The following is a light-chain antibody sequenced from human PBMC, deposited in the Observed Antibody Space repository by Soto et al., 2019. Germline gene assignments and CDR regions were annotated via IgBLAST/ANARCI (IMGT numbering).Light chain of an antibody. CDR1: QNINSY. J-gene: IGKJ2*01. CDR2: AAS. CDR3: QQSYITRT. Sequence: DIQMTQSPSSLSASVGDRVTITCRASQNINSYLNWYQQKPGKAPKLLIYAASSLQSGVPSRFSGTGSGTDFTLTISSLQLEDFATYYCQQSYITRTFGQGTKLEIK. V-gene: IGKV1-39*01.